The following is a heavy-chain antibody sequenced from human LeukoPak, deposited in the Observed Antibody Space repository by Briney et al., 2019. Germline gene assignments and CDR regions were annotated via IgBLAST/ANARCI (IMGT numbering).Heavy chain of an antibody. Sequence: PWGPLRLSCAVSGVTFSNYAMTWVRHAQGNGLERVSTIGGSGYSTYHADSPRGRLAISRDNSKNTLYLQMNSLRVDDTAVYYCARIPTYRPLLAPSYYYMDVWGKGTPVTVSS. CDR2: IGGSGYST. J-gene: IGHJ6*03. V-gene: IGHV3-23*01. CDR3: ARIPTYRPLLAPSYYYMDV. D-gene: IGHD2-15*01. CDR1: GVTFSNYA.